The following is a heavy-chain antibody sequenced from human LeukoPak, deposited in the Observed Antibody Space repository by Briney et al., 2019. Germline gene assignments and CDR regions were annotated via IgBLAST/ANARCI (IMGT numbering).Heavy chain of an antibody. D-gene: IGHD2/OR15-2a*01. CDR3: ARRKILEYCNSMSCRAYLDY. Sequence: PSETLSLTCAVSGFSISTAYYWDWIRQSPGKGLEWIGTIYYGGSTYYNPSLESRVTISVDTSKNQFSLQLTSVTAADTAVYYCARRKILEYCNSMSCRAYLDYWGQGTLDTVSS. CDR2: IYYGGST. V-gene: IGHV4-38-2*01. J-gene: IGHJ4*02. CDR1: GFSISTAYY.